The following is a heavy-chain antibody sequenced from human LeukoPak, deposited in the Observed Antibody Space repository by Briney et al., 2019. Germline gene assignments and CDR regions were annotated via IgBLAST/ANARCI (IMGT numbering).Heavy chain of an antibody. D-gene: IGHD5-24*01. V-gene: IGHV3-74*01. CDR2: TNSDGSST. CDR3: ARARWYSSDY. CDR1: GFTFSSHW. Sequence: GGSLRLSCAVSGFTFSSHWMFWVRQAPGKGLVWVSSTNSDGSSTGYTDSVKGRFTVSRDNAKNTLYLQMNSLRAEDTAVYYCARARWYSSDYWGQGTLVTVSS. J-gene: IGHJ4*02.